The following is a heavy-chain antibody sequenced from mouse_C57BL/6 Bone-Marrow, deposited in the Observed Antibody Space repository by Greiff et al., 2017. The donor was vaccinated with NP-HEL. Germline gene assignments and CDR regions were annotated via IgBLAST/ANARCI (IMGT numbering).Heavy chain of an antibody. CDR2: IYPGSGST. Sequence: QVQLKQPGAELVKPGASVKMSCKASGYTFTSSWITWVKQRPGQGLEWIGDIYPGSGSTNYNEKFKSKATLTVDTSSSTAYMQLSSLTSEDSAVYYCARGYYGSRCAMDYWGQGTSVTVSS. J-gene: IGHJ4*01. D-gene: IGHD1-1*01. CDR3: ARGYYGSRCAMDY. V-gene: IGHV1-55*01. CDR1: GYTFTSSW.